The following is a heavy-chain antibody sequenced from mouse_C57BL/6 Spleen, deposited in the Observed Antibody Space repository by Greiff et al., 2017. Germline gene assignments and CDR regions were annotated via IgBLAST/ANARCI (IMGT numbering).Heavy chain of an antibody. D-gene: IGHD3-2*02. CDR3: ARLEDHPQGTFDY. CDR1: GYTFTEYS. J-gene: IGHJ2*01. Sequence: QVQLQQSGAELVKPGASVKLSCKASGYTFTEYSIHWVKQRSGQGLEWIGWFYPGSGRIKYNEKFKDKDTLTADKTSITVYMELSRLTSEDSAVYFCARLEDHPQGTFDYWGQGTTLTVSS. V-gene: IGHV1-62-2*01. CDR2: FYPGSGRI.